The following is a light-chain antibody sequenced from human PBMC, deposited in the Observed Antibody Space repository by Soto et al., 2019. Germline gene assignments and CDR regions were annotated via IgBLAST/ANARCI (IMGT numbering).Light chain of an antibody. CDR3: QQYGGSPPIT. V-gene: IGKV3-20*01. J-gene: IGKJ5*01. CDR2: GVS. Sequence: EIVLTQSPGTLSLSPGERATLSCRASQSLSSSYLAWYQQKPGQAPRLLMYGVSYRATGIPDRFSGGGSGTHFTLTISRLDPEDFAVYYCQQYGGSPPITFGQGTRLEIK. CDR1: QSLSSSY.